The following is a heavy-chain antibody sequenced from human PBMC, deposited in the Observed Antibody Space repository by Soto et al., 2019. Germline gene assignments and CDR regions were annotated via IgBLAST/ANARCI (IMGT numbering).Heavy chain of an antibody. CDR1: GYTFTGYY. Sequence: GASVKVSCKASGYTFTGYYMHWVRQAPGQGREWMGWINPNSGGTNYAQKFQGRVTMTRDTSISTAYMELSRLRSDDTAVYYCARERRLSSSWDLDYWGQGTLVTVSS. CDR3: ARERRLSSSWDLDY. V-gene: IGHV1-2*02. CDR2: INPNSGGT. J-gene: IGHJ4*02. D-gene: IGHD6-13*01.